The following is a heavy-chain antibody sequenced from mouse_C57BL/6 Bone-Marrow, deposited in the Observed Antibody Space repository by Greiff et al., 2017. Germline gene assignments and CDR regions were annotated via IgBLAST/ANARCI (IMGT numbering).Heavy chain of an antibody. V-gene: IGHV3-6*01. J-gene: IGHJ4*01. D-gene: IGHD2-1*01. CDR3: ALYYGNYGYYAMDY. CDR2: ISYDGSN. CDR1: GYSITSGYY. Sequence: EVKLQESGPGLVKPSQSLSLTCSVTGYSITSGYYWNWIRQFPGNKLEWMGYISYDGSNNYNPSLKNRISFTRDTATNQFFLKLNSVTTEDTATYYCALYYGNYGYYAMDYWGQGTSVTVSS.